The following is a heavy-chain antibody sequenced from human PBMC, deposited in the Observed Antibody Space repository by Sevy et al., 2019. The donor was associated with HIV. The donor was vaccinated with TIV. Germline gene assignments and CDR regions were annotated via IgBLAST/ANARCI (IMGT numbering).Heavy chain of an antibody. CDR3: ARGAREGSGYFHDGFDM. J-gene: IGHJ3*02. V-gene: IGHV3-21*01. Sequence: GGSLRLSCAASGFTFSSYSMNWVRQAPGKGLEWVSSISSRSNYIYYADSVKGRFTISRDNAKNSLYLQMNSLRAEDTAIYSCARGAREGSGYFHDGFDMWGQGTMVTVSS. D-gene: IGHD3-3*01. CDR1: GFTFSSYS. CDR2: ISSRSNYI.